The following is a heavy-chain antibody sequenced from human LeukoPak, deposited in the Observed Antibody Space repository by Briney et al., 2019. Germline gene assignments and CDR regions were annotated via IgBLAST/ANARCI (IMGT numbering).Heavy chain of an antibody. J-gene: IGHJ4*02. CDR1: GGSISSGGYY. CDR3: ARVRDYYDSSGYYHMGGFDY. D-gene: IGHD3-22*01. CDR2: ICYSGST. V-gene: IGHV4-31*03. Sequence: SQTLSLTCTVSGGSISSGGYYWSWIRQHPGKGLEWIGYICYSGSTYYNPSLKSRVTISVDTSKNQFSLKLSSVTAADTAVYYCARVRDYYDSSGYYHMGGFDYWGQGTLVTVSS.